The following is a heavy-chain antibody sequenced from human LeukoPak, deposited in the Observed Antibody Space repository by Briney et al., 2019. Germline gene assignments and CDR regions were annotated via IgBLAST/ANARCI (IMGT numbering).Heavy chain of an antibody. CDR3: ARALWPSGMAY. CDR2: IYSDGST. D-gene: IGHD2-8*01. V-gene: IGHV3-53*01. J-gene: IGHJ4*02. CDR1: GLTVSNNY. Sequence: GGSLRLSCADSGLTVSNNYMSWVRQAPGKGLEWVSVIYSDGSTYYADSVKGRFTISRDNSKNILYLQMNSLRAEDTAVYYCARALWPSGMAYWGQGTLVTVSS.